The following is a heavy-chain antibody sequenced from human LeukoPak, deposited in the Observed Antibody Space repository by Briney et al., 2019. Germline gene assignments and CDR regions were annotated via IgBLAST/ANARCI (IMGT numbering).Heavy chain of an antibody. V-gene: IGHV3-23*01. D-gene: IGHD2/OR15-2a*01. CDR1: GFTFSNFA. Sequence: PGGSLRLSCAASGFTFSNFAMRWVRQAPGKGLEWVSSITGSGGETSYADSVKGRFTISRDNSKNTLYLQMSSLRAEDTAMYFCAKGISGPKYYFEYWGQGTLVTVSS. CDR3: AKGISGPKYYFEY. CDR2: ITGSGGET. J-gene: IGHJ4*02.